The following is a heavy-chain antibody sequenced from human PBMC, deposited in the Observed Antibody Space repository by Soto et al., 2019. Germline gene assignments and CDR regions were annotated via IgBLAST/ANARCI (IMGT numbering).Heavy chain of an antibody. V-gene: IGHV1-69*13. Sequence: SVKVSCKASGGTFSSYAISWVRQAPGQGLEWMGGIIPTFGTANYAQKFQGRVTITADESTSTAYMELSSLRSEDTAVYYCARFLYYGSGSSYYYYYGMDVWGQGTTVTVSS. CDR1: GGTFSSYA. D-gene: IGHD3-10*01. CDR2: IIPTFGTA. J-gene: IGHJ6*02. CDR3: ARFLYYGSGSSYYYYYGMDV.